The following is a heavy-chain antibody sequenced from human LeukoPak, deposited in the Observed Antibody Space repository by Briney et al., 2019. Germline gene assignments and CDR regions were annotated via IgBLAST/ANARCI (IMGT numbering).Heavy chain of an antibody. V-gene: IGHV1-46*01. CDR3: ARDPRRDGHNSGHYFDY. CDR1: GYTFTSYY. CDR2: INPSGGST. D-gene: IGHD5-24*01. J-gene: IGHJ4*02. Sequence: GASVKVSCKASGYTFTSYYMHWVRQAPGQGLGWMGIINPSGGSTSYAQKFQGRVTMTRDTSTSTVYMELSSLRSEDTAVYYCARDPRRDGHNSGHYFDYWGQGTLVTVSS.